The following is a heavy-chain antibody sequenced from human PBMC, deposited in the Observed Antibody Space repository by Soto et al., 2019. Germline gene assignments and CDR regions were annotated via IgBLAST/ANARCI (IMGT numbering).Heavy chain of an antibody. CDR3: ARGMGKLNYYDSSGYYASDY. D-gene: IGHD3-22*01. CDR1: RYTFTKYF. Sequence: GASVKVSCQASRYTFTKYFTQWVRQAPGQGLEGMGRIIPILGIANYAQKFQGRVTMTTDTSTSTAYMELRSLRSDDTAVYYCARGMGKLNYYDSSGYYASDYWGQGTLVTVSS. J-gene: IGHJ4*02. CDR2: IIPILGIA. V-gene: IGHV1-69*04.